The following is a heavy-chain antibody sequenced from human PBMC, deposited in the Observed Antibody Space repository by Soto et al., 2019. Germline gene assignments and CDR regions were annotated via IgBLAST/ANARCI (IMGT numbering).Heavy chain of an antibody. J-gene: IGHJ6*02. V-gene: IGHV4-34*01. Sequence: PSETLSLTCAVYGGSFRGYYWSWISQPPGKGLEWIGEINHSGSTNYNPSLKSRVTISVDTSKNQFSLELSSVTAADTAVYYCASGYTYYYGMDVWGQGTTVTVSS. CDR1: GGSFRGYY. CDR2: INHSGST. D-gene: IGHD3-10*01. CDR3: ASGYTYYYGMDV.